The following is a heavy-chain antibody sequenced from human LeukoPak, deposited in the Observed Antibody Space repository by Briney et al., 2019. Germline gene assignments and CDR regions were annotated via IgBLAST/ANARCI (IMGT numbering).Heavy chain of an antibody. J-gene: IGHJ4*02. CDR2: INAGNGNT. Sequence: ASVKVSCKASGYTFTSYGISWVRQAPGQGLEWMGWINAGNGNTKYSQKFQGRVTITRDTSASTAYMELSSLRSEDTAVYYCARVRGSYYLFDYWGQGTLVTVSS. D-gene: IGHD1-26*01. CDR1: GYTFTSYG. CDR3: ARVRGSYYLFDY. V-gene: IGHV1-3*01.